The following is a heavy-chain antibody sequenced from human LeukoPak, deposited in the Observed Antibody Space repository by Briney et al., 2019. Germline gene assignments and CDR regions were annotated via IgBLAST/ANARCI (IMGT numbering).Heavy chain of an antibody. CDR2: ISGSGGST. D-gene: IGHD3-16*01. CDR1: GFTFSSYA. CDR3: AKDGVVTITFDY. J-gene: IGHJ4*02. V-gene: IGHV3-23*01. Sequence: GGSLRLSCTDSGFTFSSYAMSWVRQAPGKGPEWVSVISGSGGSTCYGDSVKGRFTISRDNSKNTLYLQMNSLRAEDTAVYYCAKDGVVTITFDYWGQGTLVTVSS.